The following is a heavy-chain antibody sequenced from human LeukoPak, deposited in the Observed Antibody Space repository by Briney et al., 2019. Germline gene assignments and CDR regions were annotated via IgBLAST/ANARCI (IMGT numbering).Heavy chain of an antibody. J-gene: IGHJ4*02. CDR3: ARDASNSVGEGYFDY. CDR1: GFTFSSYS. V-gene: IGHV3-21*01. D-gene: IGHD3-16*01. CDR2: ISSSSSYI. Sequence: GGSLRLSCAASGFTFSSYSMNWVRQAPGKGLEWVSSISSSSSYIYYADSVKGRFTISRDNAKNSLYLQMNSLRAEDTAVYYCARDASNSVGEGYFDYWGQGTLVTVSS.